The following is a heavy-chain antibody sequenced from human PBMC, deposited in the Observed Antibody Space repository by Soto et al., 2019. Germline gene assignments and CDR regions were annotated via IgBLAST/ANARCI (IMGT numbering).Heavy chain of an antibody. D-gene: IGHD2-15*01. Sequence: SVKVSCKASGFTFTSSAVQWVRLARGQRLEWIGWIVVGSGNTNYAQKFQERVTITRDMSTSTAYMELSSLRSEDTAVYYCAAVSYCSGGSCSFPDYWGQGTLVTVSS. CDR3: AAVSYCSGGSCSFPDY. J-gene: IGHJ4*02. V-gene: IGHV1-58*01. CDR1: GFTFTSSA. CDR2: IVVGSGNT.